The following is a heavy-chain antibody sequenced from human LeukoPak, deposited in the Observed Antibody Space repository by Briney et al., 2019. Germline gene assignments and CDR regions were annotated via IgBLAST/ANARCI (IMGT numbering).Heavy chain of an antibody. CDR1: GGSFSGYY. J-gene: IGHJ5*02. D-gene: IGHD3-10*01. CDR3: ARGLAYYYGSGSLKFRWFDP. CDR2: INHSGST. Sequence: SETLSLTCAVYGGSFSGYYWSWIRQPPGEGLEWIGEINHSGSTNYNPSLKGRVNISVDTSKNKFSLNLRLVTAADKAVYYCARGLAYYYGSGSLKFRWFDPWGQGTLVTVSS. V-gene: IGHV4-34*01.